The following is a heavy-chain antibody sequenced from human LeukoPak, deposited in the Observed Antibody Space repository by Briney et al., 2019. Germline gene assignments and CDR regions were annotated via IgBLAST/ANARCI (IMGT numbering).Heavy chain of an antibody. CDR2: ISWNSGSI. CDR3: ARIWSVTPFDY. D-gene: IGHD4-17*01. Sequence: PGRSLRLSCAASGFTFDDYAMHWVRQAPGKGLEWVSGISWNSGSIGYADSVKGRFTISRDNAKNSLYLQMNSLRAEDTAVYYCARIWSVTPFDYWGQGTLVTVSS. V-gene: IGHV3-9*01. J-gene: IGHJ4*02. CDR1: GFTFDDYA.